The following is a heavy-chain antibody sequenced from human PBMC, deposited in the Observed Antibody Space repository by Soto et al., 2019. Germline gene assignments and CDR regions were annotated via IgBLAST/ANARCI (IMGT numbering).Heavy chain of an antibody. D-gene: IGHD5-18*01. Sequence: PGGSLRLSCAASGFTFSSYGIHWVRQAPGKGLEWVAVISFDGSDKYYADSVKGRFTISRDNFKDTLYLQMNSLRAEDTAVYYCVKERYGQLWQEDYGMDVWGQGTTVTVSS. CDR3: VKERYGQLWQEDYGMDV. J-gene: IGHJ6*02. CDR1: GFTFSSYG. CDR2: ISFDGSDK. V-gene: IGHV3-30*18.